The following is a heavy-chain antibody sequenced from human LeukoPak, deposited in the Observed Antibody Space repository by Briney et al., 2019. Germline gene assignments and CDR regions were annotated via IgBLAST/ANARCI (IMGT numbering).Heavy chain of an antibody. CDR2: ISGSGGST. CDR3: ARGSSSWRLFDY. CDR1: GFTFSSYA. D-gene: IGHD6-13*01. Sequence: GGSLRLSCAASGFTFSSYAMSWVRQAPGKGLEWVSAISGSGGSTYYADSVKGRFTISRDNSKNTLYLQMNSLRAEDTAVYYCARGSSSWRLFDYWGQGTLVTVSS. J-gene: IGHJ4*02. V-gene: IGHV3-23*01.